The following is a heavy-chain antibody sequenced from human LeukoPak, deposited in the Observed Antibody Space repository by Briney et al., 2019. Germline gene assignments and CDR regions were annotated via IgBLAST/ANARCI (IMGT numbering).Heavy chain of an antibody. CDR3: ARDSGITGEVKFDP. Sequence: SETLSLTCTVSGGSINSYWSWMRQPAGKGLEWIGRISGSGSTTYNPSLKSRLSISIDTSKNQFSLKLMSVTAADTAVYYCARDSGITGEVKFDPWGQGTLVTVSS. V-gene: IGHV4-4*07. CDR1: GGSINSY. CDR2: ISGSGST. J-gene: IGHJ5*02. D-gene: IGHD3-10*01.